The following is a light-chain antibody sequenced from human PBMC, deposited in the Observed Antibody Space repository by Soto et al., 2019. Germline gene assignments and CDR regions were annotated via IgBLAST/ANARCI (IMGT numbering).Light chain of an antibody. CDR2: DAS. Sequence: EIVMTQSPVTLSVSPVERTTLSCMASQSVSSNLAWYQQRPGQAPRLLIYDASTRATGIPSRFSGSGSGTEFTLTISSLQSEDSAIYYCQQADTFPITFGQGTRLEIK. CDR3: QQADTFPIT. V-gene: IGKV3-15*01. J-gene: IGKJ5*01. CDR1: QSVSSN.